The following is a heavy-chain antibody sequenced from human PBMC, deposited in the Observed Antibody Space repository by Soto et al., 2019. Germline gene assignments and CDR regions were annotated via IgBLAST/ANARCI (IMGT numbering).Heavy chain of an antibody. CDR1: RVAPSTSGAG. J-gene: IGHJ4*02. Sequence: SGCTGVHPPQTLTRSWSVSRVAPSTSGAGVGLGRQPPGKALEGLALVYWDDDKRYSPSLKSRLTITKDTSNNQVVLTMTNMDPVDTATYYCAHSDSPQGGNYFDYWGQGTLVNVS. CDR2: VYWDDDK. CDR3: AHSDSPQGGNYFDY. V-gene: IGHV2-5*02. D-gene: IGHD2-21*01.